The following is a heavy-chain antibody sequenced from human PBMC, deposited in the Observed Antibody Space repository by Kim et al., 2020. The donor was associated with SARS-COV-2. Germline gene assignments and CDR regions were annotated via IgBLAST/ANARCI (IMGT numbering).Heavy chain of an antibody. J-gene: IGHJ6*02. V-gene: IGHV4-59*01. D-gene: IGHD3-10*01. CDR1: GGSISSYY. CDR3: AGYGSGSYYNPLYYYYYYGMDV. Sequence: SETLSLTCTVSGGSISSYYWSWIRQPPGKGLEWIGYIYYSGSTNYNPSLKSRVTISVDTSKNQFSLKLSSVTAADTAVYYCAGYGSGSYYNPLYYYYYYGMDVWGQGTTVTVSS. CDR2: IYYSGST.